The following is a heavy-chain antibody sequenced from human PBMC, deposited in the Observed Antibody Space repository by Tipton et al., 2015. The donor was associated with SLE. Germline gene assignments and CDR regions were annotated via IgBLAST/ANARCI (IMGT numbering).Heavy chain of an antibody. CDR2: ISTYSGNT. CDR1: GYTFTIYG. D-gene: IGHD1-26*01. Sequence: QSGPEVKKPGASVKVSCKASGYTFTIYGISWVRQAPGQGLEWMGWISTYSGNTNYAQKLQGRVTVTTDTSTSTAYMELRSLRSDDTAVYYCTRSPQWEPPTFDIWGQGTVVTVSS. V-gene: IGHV1-18*01. CDR3: TRSPQWEPPTFDI. J-gene: IGHJ3*02.